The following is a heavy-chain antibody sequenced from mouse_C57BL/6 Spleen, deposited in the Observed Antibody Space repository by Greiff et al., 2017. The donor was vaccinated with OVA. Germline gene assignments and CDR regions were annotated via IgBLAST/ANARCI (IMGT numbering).Heavy chain of an antibody. D-gene: IGHD2-4*01. CDR1: GYAFSSSW. Sequence: QVQLQQSGPELVKPGASVKISCKASGYAFSSSWMNWVKQRPGKGLEWIGRIYPGDGDTNYNGKFKGKATLTADKSSSTAYMQLSSLTSEDSAVYFGARSDDYKGPFDYWGQGTTLTVSS. CDR2: IYPGDGDT. J-gene: IGHJ2*01. V-gene: IGHV1-82*01. CDR3: ARSDDYKGPFDY.